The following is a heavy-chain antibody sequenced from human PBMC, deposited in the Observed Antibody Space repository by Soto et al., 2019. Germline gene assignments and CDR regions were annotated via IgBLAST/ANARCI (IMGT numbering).Heavy chain of an antibody. V-gene: IGHV3-23*01. Sequence: PGGSLRLCCAASGVTVSIYAMGLVRQAPGKGLEWVSDISGSGGSTYYADSVKGRFTISRDNSKNTLYLQMNSLRAEDTAVYYCAKGQPYFDYWGQGTLVTVSS. D-gene: IGHD5-18*01. CDR3: AKGQPYFDY. CDR1: GVTVSIYA. J-gene: IGHJ4*02. CDR2: ISGSGGST.